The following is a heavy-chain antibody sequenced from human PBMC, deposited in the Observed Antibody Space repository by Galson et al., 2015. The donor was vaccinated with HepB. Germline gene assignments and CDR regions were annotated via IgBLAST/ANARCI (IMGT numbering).Heavy chain of an antibody. V-gene: IGHV4-34*01. Sequence: SETLSLTCAVYGGSFSGYYWSWIRQPPGKGLEWIGEINHSGSTNYNPSLKSRVTISVDTSKNQFSLKLSSVTAADTAVYYCARSKAVTTTGPRLDYWGQGTLVTVSS. CDR3: ARSKAVTTTGPRLDY. J-gene: IGHJ4*02. D-gene: IGHD4-17*01. CDR2: INHSGST. CDR1: GGSFSGYY.